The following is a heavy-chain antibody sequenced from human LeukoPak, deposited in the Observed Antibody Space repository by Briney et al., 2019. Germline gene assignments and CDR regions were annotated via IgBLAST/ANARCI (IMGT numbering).Heavy chain of an antibody. CDR3: AKEVVVAATLTD. CDR1: GFTFSSYG. D-gene: IGHD2-15*01. J-gene: IGHJ4*02. V-gene: IGHV3-30*18. Sequence: PGGSLRLSCAASGFTFSSYGMHWVRQAPGKGLEWVAVISYDGSNKYYADSVKGRFTISRDNSKNTLYLQMNSLRAEDTAVYYCAKEVVVAATLTDWGQGTLVTVSS. CDR2: ISYDGSNK.